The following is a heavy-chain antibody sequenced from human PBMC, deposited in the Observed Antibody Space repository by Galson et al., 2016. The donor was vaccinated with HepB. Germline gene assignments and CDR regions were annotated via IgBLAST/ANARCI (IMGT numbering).Heavy chain of an antibody. V-gene: IGHV6-1*01. J-gene: IGHJ5*02. Sequence: CAISGDSVSSDGAAWNWIRQSPSRGLEWLGGTYYRSKWYNAYALSVKSRITINPDTSKNQFSLQLNSVTPEDTAVYYCARAEANWDGGGDNWFDPWGQGTLVTVSS. CDR2: TYYRSKWYN. CDR3: ARAEANWDGGGDNWFDP. CDR1: GDSVSSDGAA. D-gene: IGHD7-27*01.